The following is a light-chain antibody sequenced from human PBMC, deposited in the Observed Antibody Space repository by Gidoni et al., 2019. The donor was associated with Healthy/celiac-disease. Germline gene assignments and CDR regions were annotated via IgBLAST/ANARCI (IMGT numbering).Light chain of an antibody. CDR1: QSLLHSNGYNY. J-gene: IGKJ4*01. CDR2: LGS. CDR3: MQALQTPMLT. Sequence: IVMTQSPLSLPVTPGEPASISCRSSQSLLHSNGYNYLDWYLQKPGQSPQLLIYLGSNRASGVPDRFSGSGSGTDFTLKISRVEAEDVGVYYCMQALQTPMLTFGGGTKAEIK. V-gene: IGKV2-28*01.